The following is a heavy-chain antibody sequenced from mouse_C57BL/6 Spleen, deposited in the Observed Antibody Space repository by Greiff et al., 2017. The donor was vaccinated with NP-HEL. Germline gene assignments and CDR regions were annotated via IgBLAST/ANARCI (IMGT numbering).Heavy chain of an antibody. J-gene: IGHJ3*01. D-gene: IGHD1-1*01. CDR2: IDPEDGDT. CDR1: GFNIKDYY. CDR3: ARSPYGSSYEIAY. V-gene: IGHV14-2*01. Sequence: VQLQQSGAELVKPGASVKLSCTASGFNIKDYYMHWVKQRTEQGLEWIGRIDPEDGDTKYAPKFQGKATITADTSSNTAYLQLSSLTSEDTAVYYCARSPYGSSYEIAYWGQGTLVTVSA.